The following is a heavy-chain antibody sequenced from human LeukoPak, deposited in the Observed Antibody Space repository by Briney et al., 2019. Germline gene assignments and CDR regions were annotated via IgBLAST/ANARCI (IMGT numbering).Heavy chain of an antibody. V-gene: IGHV5-51*01. CDR1: EYNFINYW. D-gene: IGHD6-13*01. CDR3: ARWPRGATAAYFDY. J-gene: IGHJ4*02. CDR2: IQPGDSGT. Sequence: GESLKISCKGSEYNFINYWIGWVRQMPGKGLEWMGIIQPGDSGTRYSPSFQGQVTISADKSISTAFLQWDSLKASDTAMYYCARWPRGATAAYFDYWGQGTLVTVSS.